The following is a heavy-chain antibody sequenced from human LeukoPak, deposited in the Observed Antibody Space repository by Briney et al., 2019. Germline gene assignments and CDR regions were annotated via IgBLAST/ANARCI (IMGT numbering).Heavy chain of an antibody. J-gene: IGHJ1*01. CDR3: ARVGSSSRGEYFQH. D-gene: IGHD6-13*01. V-gene: IGHV1-46*01. Sequence: GASVKVSCKASGYTFTSYYMHWVRQAPGQGLEWMGIINPSGGSTSYAQKFQGRVTITTDESTSTAYMELSSLRSEDTAVYYCARVGSSSRGEYFQHWGQGTLVTVSS. CDR2: INPSGGST. CDR1: GYTFTSYY.